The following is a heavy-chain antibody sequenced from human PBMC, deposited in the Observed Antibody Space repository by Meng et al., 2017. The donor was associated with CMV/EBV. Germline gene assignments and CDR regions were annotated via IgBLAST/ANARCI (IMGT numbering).Heavy chain of an antibody. CDR3: AGASTGRYCTNGVCKPYYYYGMDV. Sequence: GGSLRLSCAASGFTFSDYYMSWIRQAPGKGLEWVSYISSSGSTIYYADSVKGRFTISRDNAKNSLYLQMNSLRAEDTAVYYCAGASTGRYCTNGVCKPYYYYGMDVWGQGTTVTVSS. V-gene: IGHV3-11*04. CDR1: GFTFSDYY. D-gene: IGHD2-8*01. CDR2: ISSSGSTI. J-gene: IGHJ6*02.